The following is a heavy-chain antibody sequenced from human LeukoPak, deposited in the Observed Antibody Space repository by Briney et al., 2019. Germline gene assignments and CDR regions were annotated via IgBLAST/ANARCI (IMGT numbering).Heavy chain of an antibody. CDR1: GGTFSSYA. CDR2: IIPIFGTA. CDR3: ALITVRDYYYYYMDV. V-gene: IGHV1-69*05. Sequence: GSSVKVSCKASGGTFSSYAISWVRQAPGQGLEWMRGIIPIFGTANYAQKFQGRVTITTDESTSTAYMELSSLRSEDAAVYYCALITVRDYYYYYMDVWGKGTTVTVSS. D-gene: IGHD4-11*01. J-gene: IGHJ6*03.